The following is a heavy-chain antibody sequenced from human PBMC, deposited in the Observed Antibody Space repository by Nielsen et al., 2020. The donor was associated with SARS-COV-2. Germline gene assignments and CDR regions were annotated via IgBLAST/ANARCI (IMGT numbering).Heavy chain of an antibody. CDR3: ARPRGGLWFGELSTRGGAFDI. J-gene: IGHJ3*02. D-gene: IGHD3-10*01. CDR2: ISAYNGNT. V-gene: IGHV1-18*01. CDR1: GYTFTSYG. Sequence: ASVKVSCKASGYTFTSYGISWVRQAPGQGLEWMGWISAYNGNTNYAQKLQGRVTMTTDTSTSTAYMELRSLRSDDTAVYYCARPRGGLWFGELSTRGGAFDIWGQGTMVTVSS.